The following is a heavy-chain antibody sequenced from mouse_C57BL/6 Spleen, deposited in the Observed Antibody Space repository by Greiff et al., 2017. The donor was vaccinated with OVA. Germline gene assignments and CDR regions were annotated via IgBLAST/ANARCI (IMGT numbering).Heavy chain of an antibody. CDR2: INPSNGGT. CDR1: GYTFTSYW. J-gene: IGHJ2*01. Sequence: QVQLKQPGAELVKPGASVKLSCKASGYTFTSYWMHWVKQRPGQGLEWIGNINPSNGGTNYNEKFKSKATLTVDKSSSTAYMQLSSLTSEDSAVYYCARLGGYYPYYFDYWGQGTTLTVSS. CDR3: ARLGGYYPYYFDY. D-gene: IGHD2-3*01. V-gene: IGHV1-53*01.